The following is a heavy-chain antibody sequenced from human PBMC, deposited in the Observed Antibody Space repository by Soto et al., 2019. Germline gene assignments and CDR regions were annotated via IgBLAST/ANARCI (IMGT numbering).Heavy chain of an antibody. CDR2: ISDTGTT. J-gene: IGHJ3*02. D-gene: IGHD4-4*01. CDR3: ARDRSGNSNSYDGFDI. Sequence: LSLTCSVSGGSFGSGGHYWSWIRQPPGKGLEWIAYISDTGTTNYNPSLKSRVTISLDMSKNRVSLRLDSVTAADAAVYYCARDRSGNSNSYDGFDIWGQGTIVAV. CDR1: GGSFGSGGHY. V-gene: IGHV4-61*08.